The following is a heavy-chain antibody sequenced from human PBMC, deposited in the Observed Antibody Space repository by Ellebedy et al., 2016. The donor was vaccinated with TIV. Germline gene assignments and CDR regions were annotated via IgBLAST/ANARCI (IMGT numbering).Heavy chain of an antibody. CDR3: ARGRPAAMYYYYYYMDV. J-gene: IGHJ6*03. V-gene: IGHV4-34*01. CDR2: INHSGST. D-gene: IGHD2-2*01. Sequence: SETLSLTXAVYGGSFSGYYWSWIRQPPGKGLEWIGEINHSGSTNYNPSLKSRVTISVDTSKNQFSLKLSSVTAADTAVYYCARGRPAAMYYYYYYMDVWGKGTTVTVFS. CDR1: GGSFSGYY.